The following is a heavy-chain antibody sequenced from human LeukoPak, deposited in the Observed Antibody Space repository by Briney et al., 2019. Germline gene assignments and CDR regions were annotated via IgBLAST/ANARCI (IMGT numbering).Heavy chain of an antibody. V-gene: IGHV1-69*13. J-gene: IGHJ4*02. CDR1: GGTFNSYV. D-gene: IGHD3-9*01. CDR3: ARSNEILTGYYGRH. CDR2: IIPIFGTA. Sequence: GASVKVSCKASGGTFNSYVFTWVRQAPGHGLEFMGGIIPIFGTANYPQKFQGRLSITADESTRTAYMELSSLTSEDTAVYYCARSNEILTGYYGRHWGQGTLVTVSS.